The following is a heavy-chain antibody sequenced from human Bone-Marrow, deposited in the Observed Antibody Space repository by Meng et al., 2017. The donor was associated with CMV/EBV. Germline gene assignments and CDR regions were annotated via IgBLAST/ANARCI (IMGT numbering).Heavy chain of an antibody. CDR2: INAGNGNT. J-gene: IGHJ4*02. D-gene: IGHD3-22*01. Sequence: GYTFTSYAMHWVRQAPGQRLEWMGWINAGNGNTKYSQKFQGRVTITRDTSASTAYMELSSLRSEDTAVYYCARKGYYYDSSGYSFDYWGQGTLVTVSS. V-gene: IGHV1-3*01. CDR3: ARKGYYYDSSGYSFDY. CDR1: GYTFTSYA.